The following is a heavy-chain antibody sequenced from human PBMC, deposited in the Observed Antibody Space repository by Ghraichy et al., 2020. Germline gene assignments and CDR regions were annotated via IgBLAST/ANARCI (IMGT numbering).Heavy chain of an antibody. CDR2: MNPDGGST. CDR1: GYTFTAHY. V-gene: IGHV1-2*02. CDR3: ARGSGTYYDFYGMDV. J-gene: IGHJ6*02. Sequence: ASVKVSCNGSGYTFTAHYLHGVRQAPGQALEWVGWMNPDGGSTNFAPKFEGRVTMTRDTSVSTAYLELRRLTSDDTAVYYCARGSGTYYDFYGMDVWGQGTTVTVSS. D-gene: IGHD3-10*01.